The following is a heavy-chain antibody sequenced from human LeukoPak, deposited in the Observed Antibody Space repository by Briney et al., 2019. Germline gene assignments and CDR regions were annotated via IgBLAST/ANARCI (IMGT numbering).Heavy chain of an antibody. Sequence: SETLSLTCTVSGGSISSGSYYWSWIRQPAGKGLESIGRFYTTGSTNYNPSLKSRVTISVGTSKNQFSLKLSSVTAADTAVYYCARDCGNYYGSGREWFDPWGQGTLVTVSS. V-gene: IGHV4-61*02. CDR2: FYTTGST. D-gene: IGHD3-10*01. J-gene: IGHJ5*02. CDR3: ARDCGNYYGSGREWFDP. CDR1: GGSISSGSYY.